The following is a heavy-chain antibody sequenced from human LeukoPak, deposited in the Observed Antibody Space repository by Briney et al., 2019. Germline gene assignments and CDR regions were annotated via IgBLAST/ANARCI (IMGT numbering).Heavy chain of an antibody. CDR3: ARDVKQWMANAFDI. Sequence: GGSMRLSCAASGFTFSSYSMNWVRQAPGKGLEWVSSISSSSSYIYYADSVKGRFTISRDNAKNSLYLQMNSLRAEDTAVYYCARDVKQWMANAFDIWGQGTMDTVSS. D-gene: IGHD6-19*01. CDR2: ISSSSSYI. V-gene: IGHV3-21*01. J-gene: IGHJ3*02. CDR1: GFTFSSYS.